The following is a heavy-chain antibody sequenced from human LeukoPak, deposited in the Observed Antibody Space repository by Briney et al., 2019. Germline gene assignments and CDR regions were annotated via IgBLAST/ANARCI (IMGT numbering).Heavy chain of an antibody. D-gene: IGHD1-26*01. Sequence: ASVKVSCKASGYTFTGYYMHWVRQAPGQGLEWMGWINPNSGGTNYAQKFQGRVTMTRDTSISTAYMELSRLRSDDTAVYYCARMYARGAPNAFDIWGQGTMVTVSS. V-gene: IGHV1-2*02. CDR1: GYTFTGYY. J-gene: IGHJ3*02. CDR3: ARMYARGAPNAFDI. CDR2: INPNSGGT.